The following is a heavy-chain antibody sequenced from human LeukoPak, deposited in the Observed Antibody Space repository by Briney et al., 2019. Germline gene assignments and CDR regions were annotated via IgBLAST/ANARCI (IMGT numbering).Heavy chain of an antibody. J-gene: IGHJ5*02. CDR3: ARGRRYSSSWYGGPNWFDP. D-gene: IGHD6-13*01. V-gene: IGHV4-34*01. Sequence: PSETLSLTCAVYGGSFSGYYWSWIRQPPGKGLEWIGEINHSGSTNYNPSLKSRVTISVDTSKNQLSLKLSSVTAADTAVYYCARGRRYSSSWYGGPNWFDPWGQGTLATVSS. CDR1: GGSFSGYY. CDR2: INHSGST.